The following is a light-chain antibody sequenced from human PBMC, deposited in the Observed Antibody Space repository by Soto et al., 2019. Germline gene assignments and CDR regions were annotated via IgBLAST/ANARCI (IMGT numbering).Light chain of an antibody. CDR1: SGDVGGYNY. V-gene: IGLV2-8*01. CDR2: EVS. Sequence: QSVLTQPPSVSGSPGQSVTISCAGTSGDVGGYNYVSWYQQHPGTAPKLVMYEVSERPSAVPDRFSGSKSGNTASLTVSGLQADDEADYYWSSYAGNNIVVFGGATKLTVL. J-gene: IGLJ2*01. CDR3: SSYAGNNIVV.